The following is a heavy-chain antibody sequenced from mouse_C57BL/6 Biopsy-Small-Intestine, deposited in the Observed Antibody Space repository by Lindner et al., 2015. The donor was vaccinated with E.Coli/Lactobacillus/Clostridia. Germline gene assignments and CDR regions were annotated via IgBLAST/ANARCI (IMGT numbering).Heavy chain of an antibody. D-gene: IGHD4-1*01. CDR3: ARDWGYFDV. CDR1: GYIFTSYD. V-gene: IGHV1-85*01. Sequence: VQLQESGPEVVKPGASVRLSCKASGYIFTSYDINWVKQRPGQGLEWIGWIYPRDGSTNYNEKFKGKATLTVDTSSSTAYMELHSLSSEDSAVYFCARDWGYFDVWGTGTTFTVSS. CDR2: IYPRDGST. J-gene: IGHJ1*03.